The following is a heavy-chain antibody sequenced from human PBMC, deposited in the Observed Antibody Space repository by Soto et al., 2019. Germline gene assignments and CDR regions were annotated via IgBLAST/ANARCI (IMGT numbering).Heavy chain of an antibody. CDR3: ARSAITLFGVVSIPPHYYSEMDV. CDR2: IIPIFGIG. CDR1: GGTFNRYA. V-gene: IGHV1-69*01. D-gene: IGHD3-3*01. J-gene: IGHJ6*02. Sequence: QVQLVQSGAEVKKPGSSVKVSCKASGGTFNRYAISWVRQAPGQALEWMGGIIPIFGIGNDAQRFQGRVTITADESTGTAYMELSSQRSEDTGVYYCARSAITLFGVVSIPPHYYSEMDVWGQGTTVTVSS.